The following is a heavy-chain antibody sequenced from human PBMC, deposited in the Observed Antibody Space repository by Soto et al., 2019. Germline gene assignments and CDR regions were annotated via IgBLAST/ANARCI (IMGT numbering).Heavy chain of an antibody. CDR1: GGLFSSFA. CDR2: IIPVFGTT. D-gene: IGHD3-16*01. CDR3: ARGGGPYVWFNEF. V-gene: IGHV1-69*01. J-gene: IGHJ4*02. Sequence: QAHLVQSGPEVKKPGSSVKVSCKDSGGLFSSFAISWVRQAPGQGLEWLGGIIPVFGTTYYAEKFQDRHTITADESTNTAYMELSSLTSGDTAIYYCARGGGPYVWFNEFWGQGTLVTVSS.